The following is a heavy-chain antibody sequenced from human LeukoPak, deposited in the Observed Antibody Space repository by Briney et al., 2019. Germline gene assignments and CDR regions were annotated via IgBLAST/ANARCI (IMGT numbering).Heavy chain of an antibody. V-gene: IGHV3-7*01. J-gene: IGHJ4*02. CDR3: SNKRDY. Sequence: PGGSLRLSCAASGFTFSNYGMNWVRQAPGKGLEWVANIKQDGSKKSYVDSVKGRFTISRDNAKNSLYLQMNSLRAEDTAIYYCSNKRDYWGQGTLVTVSS. CDR1: GFTFSNYG. CDR2: IKQDGSKK.